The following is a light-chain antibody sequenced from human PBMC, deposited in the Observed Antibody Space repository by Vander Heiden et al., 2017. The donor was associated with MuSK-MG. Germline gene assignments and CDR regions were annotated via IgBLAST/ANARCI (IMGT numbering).Light chain of an antibody. J-gene: IGKJ4*01. CDR2: DAS. Sequence: EIVLTHSPATLSLSPGERATLSCRASQSVSSYLAWYQQKPGQAPRLLIYDASNRATGIPDRFSGSGSGTDFPLTISSLEPEDFAVYYCQQRSNWPPLTFGGGTKVEIK. CDR1: QSVSSY. V-gene: IGKV3-11*01. CDR3: QQRSNWPPLT.